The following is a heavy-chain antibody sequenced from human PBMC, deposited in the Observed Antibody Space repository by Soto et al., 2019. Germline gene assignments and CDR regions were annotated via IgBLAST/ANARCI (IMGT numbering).Heavy chain of an antibody. CDR1: GGSISSYY. Sequence: SETLSLTCTVSGGSISSYYWSWIRQPPGKGLEWIGYIYYSGSTNYNPSLKSRVTISVDTSKNQFSLKLSSVTAADTAVYYCARHNAGSYEHDYWGQGTLVTVSS. CDR2: IYYSGST. J-gene: IGHJ4*02. V-gene: IGHV4-59*08. CDR3: ARHNAGSYEHDY. D-gene: IGHD2-15*01.